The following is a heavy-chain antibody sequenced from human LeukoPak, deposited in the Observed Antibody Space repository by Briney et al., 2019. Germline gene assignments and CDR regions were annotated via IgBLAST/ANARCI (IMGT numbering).Heavy chain of an antibody. Sequence: ASVKVSCKASGYTFTGYYMHWVRQAPGQGLEWMGWINPNSGGTNYAQKFQGRVTMTRDTSISTAYMELSRLRSDDTAVYYCARDHYGDYHGLPDYWGQGTLVTVSS. V-gene: IGHV1-2*02. J-gene: IGHJ4*02. D-gene: IGHD4-17*01. CDR2: INPNSGGT. CDR3: ARDHYGDYHGLPDY. CDR1: GYTFTGYY.